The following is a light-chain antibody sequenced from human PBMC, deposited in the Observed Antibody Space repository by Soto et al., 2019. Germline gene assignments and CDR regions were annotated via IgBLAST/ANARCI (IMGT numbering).Light chain of an antibody. J-gene: IGKJ4*01. Sequence: EIVLTQSPGTPSLSPGERATLSCRASQSVSSSYLAWYQQKPGQAPRLLISGASSRATGIPDRFSGSGSGTDFTLTISRLEPEDFAVYYCQQYVTSPPGLTFGGGTKVEIK. CDR3: QQYVTSPPGLT. V-gene: IGKV3-20*01. CDR2: GAS. CDR1: QSVSSSY.